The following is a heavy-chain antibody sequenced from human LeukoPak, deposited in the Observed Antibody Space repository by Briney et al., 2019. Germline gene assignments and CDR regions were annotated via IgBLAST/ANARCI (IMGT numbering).Heavy chain of an antibody. CDR2: ILSTGDRT. J-gene: IGHJ4*02. D-gene: IGHD5-24*01. CDR3: VKDRWVDY. Sequence: GGSLRLSCSVSGFIFSTSAWHWVRQAPGKGLEYVSTILSTGDRTYYADSVKGRFTISRDNSKNMLYLQMSSLRVEDTAVYYCVKDRWVDYWGQGALVTVSP. V-gene: IGHV3-64D*06. CDR1: GFIFSTSA.